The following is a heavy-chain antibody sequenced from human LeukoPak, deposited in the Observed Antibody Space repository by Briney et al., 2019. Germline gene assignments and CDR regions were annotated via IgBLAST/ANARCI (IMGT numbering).Heavy chain of an antibody. V-gene: IGHV3-30*04. Sequence: PGRSLRLSCAASGFTFNTYTLHWVRQAPGKGLEWVAIISFDGNNKYYAGSVKGRFTISRDNSKNTLFLQMNSLRAEDTAVYYCAREGGTGGYFDYWGQGTLVTVSS. J-gene: IGHJ4*02. CDR2: ISFDGNNK. CDR3: AREGGTGGYFDY. CDR1: GFTFNTYT. D-gene: IGHD2-15*01.